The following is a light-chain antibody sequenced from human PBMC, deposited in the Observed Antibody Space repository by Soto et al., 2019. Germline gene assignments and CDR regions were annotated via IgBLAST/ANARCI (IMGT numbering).Light chain of an antibody. CDR2: DVS. CDR3: SSYTSSSTPWV. V-gene: IGLV2-14*01. CDR1: SSDVGGYNY. Sequence: QSVLTQPASVSGSPGQSITISCTGTSSDVGGYNYVSWYQQHPGKAPKLMIYDVSNRPSGVSNRFSGPKSGNTASLTISGLQAEDEADYYCSSYTSSSTPWVFGGGTQLTVL. J-gene: IGLJ3*02.